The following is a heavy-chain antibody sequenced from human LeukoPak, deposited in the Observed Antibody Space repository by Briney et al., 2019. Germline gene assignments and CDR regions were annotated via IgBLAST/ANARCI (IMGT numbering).Heavy chain of an antibody. CDR2: IYYSGST. V-gene: IGHV4-31*03. CDR1: GGSISSGGYY. J-gene: IGHJ5*02. CDR3: AREKSYYYGSGSPNWFDP. Sequence: SETLSLTCTVSGGSISSGGYYWSWIRQHPGKGLEWIGYIYYSGSTYYNPSLKSRVTISVDTSKNQFSLKLSSVTAADTAVYYCAREKSYYYGSGSPNWFDPWGQGILVTVSS. D-gene: IGHD3-10*01.